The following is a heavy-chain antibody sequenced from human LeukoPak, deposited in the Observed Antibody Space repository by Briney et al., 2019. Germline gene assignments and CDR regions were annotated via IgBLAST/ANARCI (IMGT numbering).Heavy chain of an antibody. Sequence: GPLRLSCAASGFTFSSFNMNWVRQTPGKGLEWVSSISSRQNDVQYADSLEGRFTISRDNAKNSLYLQMNTLRAEDTAVYFCAREVGSGWNYFDLWGQGTLVTVSS. V-gene: IGHV3-21*01. D-gene: IGHD6-19*01. J-gene: IGHJ4*02. CDR1: GFTFSSFN. CDR3: AREVGSGWNYFDL. CDR2: ISSRQNDV.